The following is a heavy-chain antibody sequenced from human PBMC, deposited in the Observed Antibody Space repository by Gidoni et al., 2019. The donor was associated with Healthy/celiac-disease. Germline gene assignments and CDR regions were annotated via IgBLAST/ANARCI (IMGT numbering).Heavy chain of an antibody. D-gene: IGHD2-21*01. CDR2: IYGGGST. V-gene: IGHV3-53*02. Sequence: EVQLVETGGGLIQPGGSRRLSCAASGFTVSSNYMSWVRQAPGKGLEWVSVIYGGGSTYYADSVKGRFTISRDNSKNTLYLQMNSLRAEDTAVYYCARDQYSYFDYWGQGTLVTVSS. J-gene: IGHJ4*02. CDR3: ARDQYSYFDY. CDR1: GFTVSSNY.